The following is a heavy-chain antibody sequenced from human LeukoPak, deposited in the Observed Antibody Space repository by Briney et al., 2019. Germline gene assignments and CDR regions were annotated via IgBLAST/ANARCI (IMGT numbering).Heavy chain of an antibody. CDR1: GFTFSGYW. V-gene: IGHV3-74*01. D-gene: IGHD3-3*01. J-gene: IGHJ4*02. Sequence: GGSLRLSCTASGFTFSGYWMHWVRQVPGKGLVWVSRINEDGSYRSYADFVEGRFTISRDNAKNTLYLQLDSLRAEDSAIYYCVKDLRFPHYYERPGDDFDYWGQGTLVTVSS. CDR2: INEDGSYR. CDR3: VKDLRFPHYYERPGDDFDY.